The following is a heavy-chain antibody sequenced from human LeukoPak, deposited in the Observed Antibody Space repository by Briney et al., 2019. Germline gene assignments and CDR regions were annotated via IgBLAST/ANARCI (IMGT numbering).Heavy chain of an antibody. D-gene: IGHD1-26*01. Sequence: GGSLRLSRAAAGFTFRRYWMSWVRQAPGKGPEWVAEIKEDGSEKYYVDSVKGRFTFSRDNAKNSLYLQMNSLRAEDTAVYYCASWDLRWGRGTLVTVSS. J-gene: IGHJ4*02. CDR3: ASWDLR. CDR1: GFTFRRYW. V-gene: IGHV3-7*01. CDR2: IKEDGSEK.